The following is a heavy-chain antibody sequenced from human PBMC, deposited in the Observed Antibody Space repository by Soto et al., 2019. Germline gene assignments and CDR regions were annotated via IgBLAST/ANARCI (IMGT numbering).Heavy chain of an antibody. D-gene: IGHD7-27*01. CDR1: GFTFINYA. CDR2: ISGGGDAA. Sequence: EVQLLESGGGLVQPGGSLRLSCAGSGFTFINYAMNWVRQAPGKGLEWVSSISGGGDAAFFGDSVRGRFTISRDNSKNTVTLRMNSLGVGDTAVYYCARKILGSTTRPDYWYFDLWGRGTLVTVSS. V-gene: IGHV3-23*01. J-gene: IGHJ2*01. CDR3: ARKILGSTTRPDYWYFDL.